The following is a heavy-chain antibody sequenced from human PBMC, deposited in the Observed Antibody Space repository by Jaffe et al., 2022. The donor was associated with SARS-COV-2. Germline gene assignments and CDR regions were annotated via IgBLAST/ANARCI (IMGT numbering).Heavy chain of an antibody. CDR2: MNPNSGGI. CDR1: GYTFTGYY. V-gene: IGHV1-2*02. CDR3: ARAEDIGHCSTNRCWSGVFDH. D-gene: IGHD2-2*01. J-gene: IGHJ5*02. Sequence: QVQLVQSGAEVKKPGASVKLSCKASGYTFTGYYMHWVRQAPGQGLEWMGWMNPNSGGIEYAQSFRGRVAMTRDTSISTAYMELNSLRSDDTAMYYCARAEDIGHCSTNRCWSGVFDHWGQGTLVTVSS.